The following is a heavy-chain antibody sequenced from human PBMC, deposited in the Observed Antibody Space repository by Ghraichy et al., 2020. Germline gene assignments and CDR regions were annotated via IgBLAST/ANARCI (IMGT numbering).Heavy chain of an antibody. CDR2: IYYSGST. CDR3: ARGNRLNYVWGSYYYFDY. Sequence: SETLSLTCTVSGGSISSYYWSWIRQPPGKGLEWIGYIYYSGSTNYNPSLKSRVTISVDTSKNQFSLKLSSVTAADTAVYYCARGNRLNYVWGSYYYFDYWGQGTLVTVSS. J-gene: IGHJ4*02. D-gene: IGHD3-16*01. CDR1: GGSISSYY. V-gene: IGHV4-59*01.